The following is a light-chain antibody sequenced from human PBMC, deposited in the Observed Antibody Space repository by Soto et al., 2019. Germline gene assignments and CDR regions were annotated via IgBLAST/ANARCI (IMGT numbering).Light chain of an antibody. J-gene: IGLJ1*01. V-gene: IGLV2-14*03. CDR3: SSYTSSNTYV. CDR1: SSDVGGYNS. Sequence: QSVLSQPGSVCGSPGQSIAISCTGTSSDVGGYNSVSWYQQHPGKAPKLMIYNVSNRPSGVSDRFSGSKSGNTASLTISGLQAEDEADYYCSSYTSSNTYVFGTGTKVTVL. CDR2: NVS.